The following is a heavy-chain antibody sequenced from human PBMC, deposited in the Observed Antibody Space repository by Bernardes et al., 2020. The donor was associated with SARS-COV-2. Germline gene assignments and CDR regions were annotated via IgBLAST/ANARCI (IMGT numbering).Heavy chain of an antibody. Sequence: SETLSLTCTVSGGSVSNSNYYWVWIRQPPGKGLEWIGSIYSSGSSYYNPSLRGLVSKSLDTSKNQFSLSLSFVTAADTAVYYCAGSSCGIDCYIGGLRSWDYGMDVWGQGTTVAGSS. CDR2: IYSSGSS. CDR3: AGSSCGIDCYIGGLRSWDYGMDV. V-gene: IGHV4-39*01. D-gene: IGHD2-21*02. J-gene: IGHJ6*02. CDR1: GGSVSNSNYY.